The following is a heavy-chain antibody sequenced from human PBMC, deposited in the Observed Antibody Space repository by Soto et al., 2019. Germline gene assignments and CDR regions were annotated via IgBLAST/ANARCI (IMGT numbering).Heavy chain of an antibody. CDR3: ARSSAYIVVRKPTGNQDYYGMDV. V-gene: IGHV1-69*01. CDR2: IIPVFGTT. CDR1: GGTFSNYT. Sequence: QVQLVQSGAEVKKPGSSVKVFCKASGGTFSNYTISWVRQAPGQGLEWMGGIIPVFGTTDYEQKFQGRVTITADGSTSTAYMKLSSMRCADRAVYYCARSSAYIVVRKPTGNQDYYGMDVWGQGTTVTVSS. D-gene: IGHD2-2*01. J-gene: IGHJ6*02.